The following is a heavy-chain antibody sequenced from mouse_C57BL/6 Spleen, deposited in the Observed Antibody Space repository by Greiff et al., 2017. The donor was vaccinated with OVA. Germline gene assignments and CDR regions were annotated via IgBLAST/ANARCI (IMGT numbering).Heavy chain of an antibody. J-gene: IGHJ3*01. V-gene: IGHV1-85*01. D-gene: IGHD1-1*01. CDR1: GYTFTSYD. Sequence: VKLVESGPELVKPGASVKLSCKASGYTFTSYDINWVKQRPGQGLEWIGWIYPRDGSTKYNEKFKGKATLTVDTSSSTAYMELHSLTSEDSAVYFCARSGGYGSSPAWFAYWGQGTLVTVSA. CDR2: IYPRDGST. CDR3: ARSGGYGSSPAWFAY.